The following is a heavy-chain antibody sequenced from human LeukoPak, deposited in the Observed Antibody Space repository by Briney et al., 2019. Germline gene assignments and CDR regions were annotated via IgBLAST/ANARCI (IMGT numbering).Heavy chain of an antibody. J-gene: IGHJ4*02. V-gene: IGHV2-5*01. Sequence: SGPTLVKPTQTLTLTCTFSGFSLSTSGVGVGWIRQPPGKALEWLALIYWNDDKRYSPSLKSRLTITKDTFKNQVVLTMTNMDPVDTATYYCAHSTSYYDYVWGSYRYSNYWGQGTLVTVSS. CDR1: GFSLSTSGVG. CDR3: AHSTSYYDYVWGSYRYSNY. D-gene: IGHD3-16*02. CDR2: IYWNDDK.